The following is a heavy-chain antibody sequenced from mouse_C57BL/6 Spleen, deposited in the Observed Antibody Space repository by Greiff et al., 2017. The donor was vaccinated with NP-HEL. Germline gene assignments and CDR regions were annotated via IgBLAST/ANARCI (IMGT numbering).Heavy chain of an antibody. V-gene: IGHV1-69*01. CDR2: IDPSDSYT. CDR1: GYTFTSYW. J-gene: IGHJ3*01. CDR3: AKHYDYDVGFAY. D-gene: IGHD2-4*01. Sequence: VQLQQSGAELVMPGASVKLSCKASGYTFTSYWMHWVKQRPGQGLEWIGEIDPSDSYTNYNQKFKGKSTLTVDKSSSTAYMQLSSLTSEDSAVYYCAKHYDYDVGFAYWGQGTLVTVSA.